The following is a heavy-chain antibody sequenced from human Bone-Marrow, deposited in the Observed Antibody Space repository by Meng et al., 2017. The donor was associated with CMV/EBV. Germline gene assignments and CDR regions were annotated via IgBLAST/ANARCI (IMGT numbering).Heavy chain of an antibody. CDR2: IYYSGGT. J-gene: IGHJ4*02. V-gene: IGHV4-61*01. D-gene: IGHD2-2*01. CDR3: ARDRGYCDSTSCYPKGDFDY. CDR1: SGHYY. Sequence: SGHYYWSWIRKPPGKGLEWIGYIYYSGGTYYNPSLKSRITISVDTSKNQFSLKLSSVTPADTAVYYCARDRGYCDSTSCYPKGDFDYWGQGTLVTVSS.